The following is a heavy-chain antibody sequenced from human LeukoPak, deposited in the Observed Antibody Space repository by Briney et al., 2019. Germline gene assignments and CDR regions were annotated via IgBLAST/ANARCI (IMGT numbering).Heavy chain of an antibody. D-gene: IGHD3-3*01. CDR1: GGSISSSNW. V-gene: IGHV4-4*02. Sequence: SETLSLTCAVSGGSISSSNWWSWVRQPPGKGLEWIGEIYHSGSTNYNPSLKSRVTISVDKSKNQFSRKLSSVTAADTAVYYCARVGDGYYPLDAFDIWGQGTMVTVSS. CDR3: ARVGDGYYPLDAFDI. J-gene: IGHJ3*02. CDR2: IYHSGST.